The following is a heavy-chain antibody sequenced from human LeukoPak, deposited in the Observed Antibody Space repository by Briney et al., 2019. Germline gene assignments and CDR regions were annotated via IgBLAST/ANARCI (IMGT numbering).Heavy chain of an antibody. D-gene: IGHD3-9*01. J-gene: IGHJ6*02. CDR2: IYSGGST. CDR3: AADGVIIREYYYYGMDV. V-gene: IGHV3-66*01. CDR1: GFTVSSNY. Sequence: GGSLRLSCAASGFTVSSNYMSWVRQAPVKGLEWVSVIYSGGSTYYADSVKGRFTISRDNSKNTLYLQMNSLRAEDTAVYYCAADGVIIREYYYYGMDVWGQGTTVTVSS.